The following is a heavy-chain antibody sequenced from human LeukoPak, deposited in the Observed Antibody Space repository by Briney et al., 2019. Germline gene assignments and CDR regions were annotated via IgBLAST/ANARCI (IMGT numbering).Heavy chain of an antibody. Sequence: PSETLSLTCTVSGGSISSFYWSWIRQPPGKGLEWIGHVSNSGNTKYNPSLKSRVTISIDTSKKHFSLNLSSVSAADTTVYYCASRAFYDSSGLDFWGQGILVTVSS. CDR2: VSNSGNT. CDR1: GGSISSFY. CDR3: ASRAFYDSSGLDF. J-gene: IGHJ4*02. D-gene: IGHD3-22*01. V-gene: IGHV4-59*08.